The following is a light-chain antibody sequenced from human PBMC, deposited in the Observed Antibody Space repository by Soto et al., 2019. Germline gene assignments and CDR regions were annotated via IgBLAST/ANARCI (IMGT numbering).Light chain of an antibody. Sequence: QSVLTQPASVSGSPGQSITISCTGTSSDVGGSNYVSWYQQHPGKAPKLMIYEVSHRPSGVSNRFSGSQSGNTASLTISGLQAEDEADYYCSSYTSSSNYVFGTGTKVTVL. J-gene: IGLJ1*01. CDR2: EVS. V-gene: IGLV2-14*01. CDR1: SSDVGGSNY. CDR3: SSYTSSSNYV.